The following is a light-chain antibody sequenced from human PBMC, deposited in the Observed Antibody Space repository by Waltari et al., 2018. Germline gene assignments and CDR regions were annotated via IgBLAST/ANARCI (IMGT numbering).Light chain of an antibody. Sequence: EIVLTQSTGTLSLSPGDRATLSCRASQSVTSSYLALYQHKPGQAPRLLIYCASSRATGIPDRFSGSGSGTDFTFTISRLEPEDFAVYYCQQYGSSPYTFGQGTKLEIK. CDR1: QSVTSSY. J-gene: IGKJ2*01. CDR2: CAS. CDR3: QQYGSSPYT. V-gene: IGKV3-20*01.